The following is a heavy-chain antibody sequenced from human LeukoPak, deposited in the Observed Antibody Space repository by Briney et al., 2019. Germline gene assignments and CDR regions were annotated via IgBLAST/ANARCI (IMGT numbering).Heavy chain of an antibody. CDR2: IWYDGSSK. CDR1: GFTFSSFD. J-gene: IGHJ4*02. D-gene: IGHD5-18*01. CDR3: ARVFGSGYSYGYDY. V-gene: IGHV3-33*08. Sequence: GGSLRLSCSASGFTFSSFDMHWVRQAPGKGLEWVAVIWYDGSSKYYADSVKGRFTISRDNSKNTLFLQMNSLGAEDTAVYYCARVFGSGYSYGYDYWGQGTLVTVSS.